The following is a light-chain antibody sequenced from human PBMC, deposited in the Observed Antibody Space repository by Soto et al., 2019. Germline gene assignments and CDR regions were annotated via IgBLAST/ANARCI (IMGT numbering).Light chain of an antibody. V-gene: IGKV1-5*03. CDR1: QTISSW. CDR3: QHYNSYSEA. CDR2: KAS. Sequence: DIQMTQSPSTLSGSVGDRVTITCRASQTISSWLGWYQQKPGKAPTLLIYKASTLKSGVPSRFSGSGSGTEFTLTISSLQPDDFATYYCQHYNSYSEAFGQGTKVELK. J-gene: IGKJ1*01.